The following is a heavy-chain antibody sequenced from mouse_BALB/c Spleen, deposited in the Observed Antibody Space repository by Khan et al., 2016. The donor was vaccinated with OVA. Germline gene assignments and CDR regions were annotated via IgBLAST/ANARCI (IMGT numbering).Heavy chain of an antibody. CDR1: GYTFPSYY. Sequence: QVQLQQSGAELVKPGASVRLSCKASGYTFPSYYLYWVKQRPGQGLEWIGDINPSSGGTNFNEKFKSKATLTVDKSSSTAYIQLNSLTSEDSAVYYCTRSGYGSFAYWGQGTLVTVSA. CDR2: INPSSGGT. CDR3: TRSGYGSFAY. J-gene: IGHJ3*01. D-gene: IGHD2-2*01. V-gene: IGHV1S81*02.